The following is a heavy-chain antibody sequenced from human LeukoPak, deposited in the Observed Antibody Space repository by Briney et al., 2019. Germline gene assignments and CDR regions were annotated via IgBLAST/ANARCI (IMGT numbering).Heavy chain of an antibody. CDR3: ARGEAAATSNYYYYYMDV. V-gene: IGHV4-4*02. J-gene: IGHJ6*03. Sequence: PSGTLSLTCAVSGGSNSSSNWWSWVRQPPGKGLEWIGEIYHSGSTNYNPSLKSRVTISVDTSKNQFSLKLSSVTAADTALYYCARGEAAATSNYYYYYMDVWGTGTTVTISS. D-gene: IGHD6-13*01. CDR1: GGSNSSSNW. CDR2: IYHSGST.